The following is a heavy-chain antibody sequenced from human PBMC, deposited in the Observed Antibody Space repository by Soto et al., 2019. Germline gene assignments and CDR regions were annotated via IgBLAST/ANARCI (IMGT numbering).Heavy chain of an antibody. V-gene: IGHV3-30-3*01. J-gene: IGHJ4*02. Sequence: SGGSLRLSCAASGFTFSSYAMHWVRQAPGKGLEWVALISYDGSNKYYADSVKGRFTISRDNSKNTLYLQMNSLRAEDTAVYYCARDLEKSYITYVGYWGQGTLVTVSS. D-gene: IGHD3-10*01. CDR2: ISYDGSNK. CDR1: GFTFSSYA. CDR3: ARDLEKSYITYVGY.